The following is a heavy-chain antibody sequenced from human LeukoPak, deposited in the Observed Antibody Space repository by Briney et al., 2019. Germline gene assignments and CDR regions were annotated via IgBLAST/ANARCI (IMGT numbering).Heavy chain of an antibody. V-gene: IGHV1-3*01. CDR1: GYTFTNYV. Sequence: GASVKVSCKASGYTFTNYVVHWVRQAPGQRLEWMGWINAGNGNTKYSQKFQGRVTITRGTSANTAYMELSSLRSEDTAVYYCARHERDFDYWGQGTLVTVSS. J-gene: IGHJ4*02. D-gene: IGHD1-1*01. CDR2: INAGNGNT. CDR3: ARHERDFDY.